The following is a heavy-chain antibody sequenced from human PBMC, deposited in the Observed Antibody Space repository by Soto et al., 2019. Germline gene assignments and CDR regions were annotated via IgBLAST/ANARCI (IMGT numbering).Heavy chain of an antibody. CDR1: GYTLTELS. CDR2: FDPEDGET. V-gene: IGHV1-24*01. D-gene: IGHD1-26*01. CDR3: ATGTKGSYGYYYYYYGMDV. Sequence: ASVKVSCKVSGYTLTELSMHWVRQAPGKGLEWMGGFDPEDGETIYAQKFQGRVTMTEDTSTDTAYMELSSLRSEDTAVYYCATGTKGSYGYYYYYYGMDVWGQGTTVTVSS. J-gene: IGHJ6*02.